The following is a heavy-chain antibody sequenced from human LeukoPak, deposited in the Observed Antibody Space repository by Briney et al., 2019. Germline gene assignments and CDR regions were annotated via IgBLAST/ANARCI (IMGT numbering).Heavy chain of an antibody. Sequence: SETLSLTCTVSGGSISSYYWSWIRQPPGKGLEWIGYIYYSGSTNYNPSLKSRDTISVDTSKNQFSLKLSSVTAADTAVYYCARDRGDYDSSGYYGYFDYWGQGALVTVSS. V-gene: IGHV4-59*01. CDR3: ARDRGDYDSSGYYGYFDY. D-gene: IGHD3-22*01. J-gene: IGHJ4*02. CDR2: IYYSGST. CDR1: GGSISSYY.